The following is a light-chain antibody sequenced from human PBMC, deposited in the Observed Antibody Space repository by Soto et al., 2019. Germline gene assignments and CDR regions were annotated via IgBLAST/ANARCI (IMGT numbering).Light chain of an antibody. CDR1: SSDVGGYNY. CDR3: SSYTSSSPVV. J-gene: IGLJ2*01. CDR2: DVS. V-gene: IGLV2-14*01. Sequence: QSVLTQPASVSGSPGQSITISCTGTSSDVGGYNYVSGYQQHPGKAPKLMIYDVSNRPSGVSNRFSGSKSGNAASLTISGLQAEDEADYYCSSYTSSSPVVFGGGTKVTVL.